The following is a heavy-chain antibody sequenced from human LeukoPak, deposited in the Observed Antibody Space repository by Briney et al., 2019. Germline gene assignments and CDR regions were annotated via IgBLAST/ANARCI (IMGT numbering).Heavy chain of an antibody. CDR1: GYTFTGYY. V-gene: IGHV1-2*02. CDR2: INPNSGGT. D-gene: IGHD3-3*01. Sequence: ASVKVSCKASGYTFTGYYMHWVRQAPGQGLEWMGWINPNSGGTNYAQKFQGRVTMTRDTSISTAYMELSRLRSDDTAVYYCAREQVNDFWSGYPHYYFDYWGQGTLVTVSS. CDR3: AREQVNDFWSGYPHYYFDY. J-gene: IGHJ4*02.